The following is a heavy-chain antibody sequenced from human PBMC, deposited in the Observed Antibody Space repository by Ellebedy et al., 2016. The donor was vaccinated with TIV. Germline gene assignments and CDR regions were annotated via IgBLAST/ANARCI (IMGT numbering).Heavy chain of an antibody. Sequence: MPSETLSLTCTVSGDSIDTSTYYWGWIRQPPGKGLEWIGSIYYSGSTFYNPSLKSRVTISVDTSKNQFSLKLNSVTAADTAVYYCARDRNMLRGVVAYWGQGTLVTVSS. V-gene: IGHV4-39*07. J-gene: IGHJ4*02. CDR2: IYYSGST. CDR1: GDSIDTSTYY. CDR3: ARDRNMLRGVVAY. D-gene: IGHD3-10*01.